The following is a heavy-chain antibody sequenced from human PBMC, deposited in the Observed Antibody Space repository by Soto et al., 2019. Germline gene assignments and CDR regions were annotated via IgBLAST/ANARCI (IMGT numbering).Heavy chain of an antibody. D-gene: IGHD3-3*01. V-gene: IGHV4-34*01. CDR1: GGSFSGYY. CDR2: INHSGSI. J-gene: IGHJ5*02. Sequence: SETLSLTCAVYGGSFSGYYWSWIRQPPGKGLEWIGEINHSGSINYNPSLKSRVTISVDTSKNQFSLKLRSVTAADTAVYYCASTDFWSGFSNWFDPWGQGTLVTVSS. CDR3: ASTDFWSGFSNWFDP.